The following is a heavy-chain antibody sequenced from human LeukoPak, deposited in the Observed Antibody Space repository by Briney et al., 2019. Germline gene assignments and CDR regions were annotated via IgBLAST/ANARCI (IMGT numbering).Heavy chain of an antibody. V-gene: IGHV3-48*01. Sequence: TGGSLRLSCAAPGFIVSRYSMTWVRQAPGKGLGGVSSISTSYSGIYYADSVKGRFTISRDNAKNSLYLQMDSLRADDTAVYYCARAYCSSITCFEWGQGTLVTVSS. CDR3: ARAYCSSITCFE. CDR2: ISTSYSGI. CDR1: GFIVSRYS. D-gene: IGHD2-2*01. J-gene: IGHJ4*02.